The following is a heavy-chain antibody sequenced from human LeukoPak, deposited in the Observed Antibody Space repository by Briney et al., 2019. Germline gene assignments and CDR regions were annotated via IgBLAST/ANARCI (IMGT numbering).Heavy chain of an antibody. D-gene: IGHD6-13*01. V-gene: IGHV3-9*01. CDR1: GFTFDDYA. Sequence: PGGSLRLSCATSGFTFDDYAMHWVRQAPGKGMEWVSGISWNSGSIGYASSVKGRFTISRDNAKTSLYLQMNSLRAEDTALYYCAKDSTYSSSSLGPDYWGQGTLVTVSS. J-gene: IGHJ4*02. CDR3: AKDSTYSSSSLGPDY. CDR2: ISWNSGSI.